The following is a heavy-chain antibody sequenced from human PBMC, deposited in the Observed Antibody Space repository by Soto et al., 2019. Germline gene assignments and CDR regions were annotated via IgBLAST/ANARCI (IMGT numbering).Heavy chain of an antibody. Sequence: GGTLRLCCAASGFTISTHASSCVRQAPGKGLEWVSAISGSGGSTYYADSVKGRFTISRDNSKNTLYLQMNSLRAEDTAVYYCAKDSCSGWSFPYYYYYGLDVWAQGTTVTVSS. V-gene: IGHV3-23*01. CDR1: GFTISTHA. D-gene: IGHD6-19*01. CDR2: ISGSGGST. CDR3: AKDSCSGWSFPYYYYYGLDV. J-gene: IGHJ6*02.